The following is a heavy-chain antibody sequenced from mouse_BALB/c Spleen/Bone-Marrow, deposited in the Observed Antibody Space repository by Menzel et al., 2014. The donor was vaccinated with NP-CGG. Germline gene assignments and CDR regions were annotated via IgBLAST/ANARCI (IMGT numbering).Heavy chain of an antibody. V-gene: IGHV4-1*02. CDR2: VNPDSRTI. CDR3: ARPYYYGALNY. CDR1: GFAFSRYW. Sequence: EVQGVESGGGLVQPGGSLKISCAASGFAFSRYWMSWVRQAPGKGLEWIGEVNPDSRTINYSPSLKDKFIISRDNAKNTLYLRLSKVSSEYTAYYYGARPYYYGALNYWGQGTTLTVSS. D-gene: IGHD1-1*01. J-gene: IGHJ2*01.